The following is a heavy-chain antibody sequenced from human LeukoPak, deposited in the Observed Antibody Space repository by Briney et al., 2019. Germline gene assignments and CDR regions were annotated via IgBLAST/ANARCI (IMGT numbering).Heavy chain of an antibody. V-gene: IGHV3-53*01. CDR1: GFTVSSNY. J-gene: IGHJ4*02. CDR3: ARAEAISGVLDS. D-gene: IGHD3-10*02. Sequence: PGGSLRLSCAASGFTVSSNYMSWVRQAPGKGLEWVSVIYSGGSTYCADSVKGRFTISRDNSNNTLYLRMNSLRADDTAIYYCARAEAISGVLDSWGQGTLVTVSS. CDR2: IYSGGST.